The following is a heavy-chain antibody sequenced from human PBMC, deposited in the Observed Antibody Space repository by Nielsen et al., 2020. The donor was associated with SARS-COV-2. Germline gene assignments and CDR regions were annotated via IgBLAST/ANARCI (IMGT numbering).Heavy chain of an antibody. CDR1: GDSISSSNW. D-gene: IGHD1-26*01. J-gene: IGHJ5*02. Sequence: SETLSLTCAVSGDSISSSNWWSWVRQPKGKGLEWIGEIYHSGNTNYKQSLKTRATISVDKSKNKFSLRLISVTAADTAVYYWARLLTNTGNYFRFDPWGQGTLVTVSS. V-gene: IGHV4-4*02. CDR3: ARLLTNTGNYFRFDP. CDR2: IYHSGNT.